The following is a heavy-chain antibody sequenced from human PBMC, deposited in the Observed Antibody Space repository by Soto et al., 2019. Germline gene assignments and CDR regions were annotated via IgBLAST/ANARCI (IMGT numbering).Heavy chain of an antibody. CDR1: GFTFSSYW. D-gene: IGHD4-17*01. CDR3: ASGDYGDYWYYFDY. J-gene: IGHJ4*02. V-gene: IGHV3-7*03. Sequence: PGGSLRLSCAASGFTFSSYWMSWVRQAPGKGLEWVANIKQDGSEKYYVDSVKGRFTISRDNAKNSLYLQMNSLRAEDTAVYYCASGDYGDYWYYFDYWGQGTLVTVSS. CDR2: IKQDGSEK.